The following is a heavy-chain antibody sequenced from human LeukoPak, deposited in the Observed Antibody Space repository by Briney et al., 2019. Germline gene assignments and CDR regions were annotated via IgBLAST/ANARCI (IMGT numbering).Heavy chain of an antibody. CDR2: ISSSSSYI. D-gene: IGHD3-22*01. V-gene: IGHV3-21*01. CDR3: ARDWENYYDSTLYDY. CDR1: GFTSSSYS. J-gene: IGHJ4*02. Sequence: GGSLRLSCAASGFTSSSYSMNWVRQAPGKGLEWVSSISSSSSYIYYADSVKGRFTISRDNAKNSLYLQMNSLRAEDTAVYYCARDWENYYDSTLYDYWGQGTLVTVSS.